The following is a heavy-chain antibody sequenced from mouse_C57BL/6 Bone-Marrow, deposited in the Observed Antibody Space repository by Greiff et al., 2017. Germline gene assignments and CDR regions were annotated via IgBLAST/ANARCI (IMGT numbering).Heavy chain of an antibody. CDR3: ATNWDRYFDG. CDR2: INPNNGGT. D-gene: IGHD4-1*01. CDR1: GYTFTSYW. J-gene: IGHJ1*03. V-gene: IGHV1-53*01. Sequence: QVHVKQPGTELVKPGASVKLSCKASGYTFTSYWMHWVKQRPGQGLEWIGNINPNNGGTNYNEKFKNKATLTVDKSSSAAYMQLSSLTSEDSAVYYCATNWDRYFDGWGTGTTVTVSS.